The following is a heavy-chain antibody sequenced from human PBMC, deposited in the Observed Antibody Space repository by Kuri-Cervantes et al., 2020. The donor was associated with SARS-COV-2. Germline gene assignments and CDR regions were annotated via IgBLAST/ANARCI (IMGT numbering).Heavy chain of an antibody. D-gene: IGHD2-21*01. Sequence: ASVKVSCKTPETTFPNYDINWVRQATGQGLEWMGGFDPEDGETIYAQKFQGRVTMTEDTSTDTAYMELSSLRSEDTAVYYCATTYAYCGGDCSTFGYWGQGTLVTVSS. CDR1: ETTFPNYD. V-gene: IGHV1-24*01. CDR2: FDPEDGET. J-gene: IGHJ4*02. CDR3: ATTYAYCGGDCSTFGY.